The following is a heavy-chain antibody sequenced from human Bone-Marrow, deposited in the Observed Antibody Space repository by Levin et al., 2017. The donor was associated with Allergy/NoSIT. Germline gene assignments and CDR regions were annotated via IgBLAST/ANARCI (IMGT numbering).Heavy chain of an antibody. CDR3: ANSRTVTNDYGMDV. Sequence: GESLKISCAASGFTFSSYGMHWVRQAPGKGLEWVAVISYDGSNKYYADSVKGRFTISRDNSKNTLYLQMNSLRAEDTAVYYCANSRTVTNDYGMDVWGQGTTVTVSS. J-gene: IGHJ6*02. CDR1: GFTFSSYG. V-gene: IGHV3-30*18. CDR2: ISYDGSNK. D-gene: IGHD4-17*01.